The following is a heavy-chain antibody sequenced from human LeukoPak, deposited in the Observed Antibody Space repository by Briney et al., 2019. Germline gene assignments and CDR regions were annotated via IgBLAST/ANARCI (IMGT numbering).Heavy chain of an antibody. J-gene: IGHJ4*02. CDR3: ARVDSWLRLFDY. V-gene: IGHV4-39*07. CDR2: IYNSGST. D-gene: IGHD5-12*01. CDR1: GGSISSTNYY. Sequence: SETLSLTCTVSGGSISSTNYYWGWIRQTPGKGLEWVGTIYNSGSTYYNPSLKSRVTISVDTSKNQFSLKLSSVTAVDTAVYYCARVDSWLRLFDYWGQGTLVTVSS.